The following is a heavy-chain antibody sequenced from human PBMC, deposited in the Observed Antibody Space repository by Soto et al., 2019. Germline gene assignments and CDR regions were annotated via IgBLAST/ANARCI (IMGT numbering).Heavy chain of an antibody. V-gene: IGHV4-31*03. CDR2: IYYSGST. D-gene: IGHD5-18*01. CDR1: GGSISSGGYY. CDR3: ARGVGYSYGPGLDYYYYYGMDV. J-gene: IGHJ6*02. Sequence: QVQLQESGPGLVKPSQTLSLTCTVSGGSISSGGYYWSWIRQHPGKGLEWIGYIYYSGSTYYNPSLKSRVTISVDTSKNQLSLKLSSVTAADTAVYYCARGVGYSYGPGLDYYYYYGMDVWGQGTTVTVSS.